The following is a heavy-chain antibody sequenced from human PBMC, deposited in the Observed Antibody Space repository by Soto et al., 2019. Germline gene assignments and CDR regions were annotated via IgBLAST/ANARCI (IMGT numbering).Heavy chain of an antibody. CDR3: AREGSVSSGYCSEPDAFDI. V-gene: IGHV1-18*01. Sequence: GASVKVSCKASGYTFTSYGISWVRQAPGQGLEWMGWISAYNGNTNYAQKLQGRVTMTTDTSTGTAYMELRSLRSDDTAVYYCAREGSVSSGYCSEPDAFDIWGQGTMVTVSS. J-gene: IGHJ3*02. D-gene: IGHD3-22*01. CDR1: GYTFTSYG. CDR2: ISAYNGNT.